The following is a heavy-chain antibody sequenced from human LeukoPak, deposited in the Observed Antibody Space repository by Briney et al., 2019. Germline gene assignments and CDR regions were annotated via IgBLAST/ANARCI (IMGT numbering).Heavy chain of an antibody. CDR1: GDSVSGKNGA. CDR3: ARDLATTGWHTFDY. CDR2: TYYRSKWYN. Sequence: SQTLSLTCAVSGDSVSGKNGAWNWIRQSPSRGLEWLGRTYYRSKWYNDYAESMEGRMTISQDTSKNQYSLHLNSVTPDDTAVYYCARDLATTGWHTFDYWGQGTLVTVSS. J-gene: IGHJ4*02. V-gene: IGHV6-1*01. D-gene: IGHD6-19*01.